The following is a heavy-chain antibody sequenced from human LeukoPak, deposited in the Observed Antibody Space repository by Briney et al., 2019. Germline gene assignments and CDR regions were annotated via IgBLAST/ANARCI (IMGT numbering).Heavy chain of an antibody. Sequence: ASLKVSCKASGYTFTSYGISWVRQAPGQGLEWMGWISTYNGNTNYAQRLQGRVTMTTDTPMSTAYMELRSLRSDDTAVYYCATYDSSGYDDAFDIWGQGTMVTVSS. D-gene: IGHD3-22*01. CDR2: ISTYNGNT. J-gene: IGHJ3*02. CDR3: ATYDSSGYDDAFDI. V-gene: IGHV1-18*01. CDR1: GYTFTSYG.